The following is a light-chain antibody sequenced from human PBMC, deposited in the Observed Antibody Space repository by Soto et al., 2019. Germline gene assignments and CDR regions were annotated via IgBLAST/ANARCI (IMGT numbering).Light chain of an antibody. CDR1: RSDIGTYDY. J-gene: IGLJ2*01. CDR2: DVN. Sequence: QSALTQPASVSGSPGQSITISCTGTRSDIGTYDYVCWFQQHPGRAPRLMLYDVNDRPSGVSNRFFGSKSGNTAYLTISGLRAEDEADYYCSSYTSSATWVFGGGTQLTVL. V-gene: IGLV2-14*01. CDR3: SSYTSSATWV.